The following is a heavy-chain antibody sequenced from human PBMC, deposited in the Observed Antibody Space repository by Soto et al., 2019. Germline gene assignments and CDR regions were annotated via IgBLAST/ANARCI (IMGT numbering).Heavy chain of an antibody. CDR2: VIPIFGTA. J-gene: IGHJ4*02. V-gene: IGHV1-69*13. Sequence: ASVKVSCKACGGTFSSYAISWVRQAPGQGLEWVGRVIPIFGTANYAQKVQGRVTSTADESASAAYMELSSLRSEATAVYYCSRDQSGYYDSSGYPNFDYWGQATLVTVSS. CDR3: SRDQSGYYDSSGYPNFDY. D-gene: IGHD3-22*01. CDR1: GGTFSSYA.